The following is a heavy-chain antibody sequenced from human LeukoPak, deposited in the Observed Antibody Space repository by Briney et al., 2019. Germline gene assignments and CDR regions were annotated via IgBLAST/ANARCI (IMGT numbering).Heavy chain of an antibody. CDR1: GCTFSSYS. V-gene: IGHV3-48*02. Sequence: GGSLRLSCAASGCTFSSYSMNWIRQAPGKGLEWVSYITSSSTIYYADSVRGRFTISRDNAKNSLYLQMNSLRDEDTAVYYCARDSPLIAPRPGGFDYWGQGTLVTVSS. J-gene: IGHJ4*02. D-gene: IGHD6-6*01. CDR2: ITSSSTI. CDR3: ARDSPLIAPRPGGFDY.